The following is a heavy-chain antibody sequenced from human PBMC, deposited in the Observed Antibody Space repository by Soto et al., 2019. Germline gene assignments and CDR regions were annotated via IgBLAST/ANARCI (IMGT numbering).Heavy chain of an antibody. CDR3: ARSSGGVFGIIIEGYKWLVR. D-gene: IGHD3-16*02. CDR2: INPNGGST. V-gene: IGHV1-46*01. CDR1: ADTFTIYY. J-gene: IGHJ5*02. Sequence: ASLNVSFKAPADTFTIYYIHLLLQSPLHWLELMGIINPNGGSTRFAQTFQGRITMTTDTSTSTVYMELRSLRSEDTAFYYCARSSGGVFGIIIEGYKWLVRWGQGSLVTVSS.